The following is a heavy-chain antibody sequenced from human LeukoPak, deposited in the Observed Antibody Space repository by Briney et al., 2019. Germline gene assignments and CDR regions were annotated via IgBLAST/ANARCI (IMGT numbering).Heavy chain of an antibody. CDR2: ISGCGGDT. V-gene: IGHV3-23*01. CDR3: AKGPNDSSNYLFEY. CDR1: GFTFSSHA. Sequence: GGSLRPSCAASGFTFSSHAMSWVRQAPGKGLEWVSVISGCGGDTYYADSVKGRFTISRDNSKNTLYVQMNSLGAEDTAVYYCAKGPNDSSNYLFEYWGQGTLVTVSS. J-gene: IGHJ4*02. D-gene: IGHD4-11*01.